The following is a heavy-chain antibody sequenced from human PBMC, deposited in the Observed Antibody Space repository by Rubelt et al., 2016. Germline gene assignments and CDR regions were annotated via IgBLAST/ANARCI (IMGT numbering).Heavy chain of an antibody. CDR3: ARARKYSSSSTGYFDL. Sequence: QVQLQQWGAGLLKPSETLSLTCAVYGGSFSGYYWSWIRQPPGKGLEWIGRIYTSGSTNYNPSLKSRVTMSVDTSKNQFSLKLSSVTAADTAVYDCARARKYSSSSTGYFDLWGRGTLVTVSS. D-gene: IGHD6-6*01. V-gene: IGHV4-59*10. CDR1: GGSFSGYY. CDR2: IYTSGST. J-gene: IGHJ2*01.